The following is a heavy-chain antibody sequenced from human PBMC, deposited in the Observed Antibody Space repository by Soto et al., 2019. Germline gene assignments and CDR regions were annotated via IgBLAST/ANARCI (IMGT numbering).Heavy chain of an antibody. Sequence: TGGSLRLSCVASGFNFGNFGVSWVRQAPGKGLQWVSSITDNGGAAYYTDSVKGRFIVSRDNSKNTMYLQLRGLSVEDTAVYYCAKDQGGDGGSIDIWGQGTMVTVSS. J-gene: IGHJ3*02. CDR2: ITDNGGAA. D-gene: IGHD2-21*02. CDR3: AKDQGGDGGSIDI. V-gene: IGHV3-23*01. CDR1: GFNFGNFG.